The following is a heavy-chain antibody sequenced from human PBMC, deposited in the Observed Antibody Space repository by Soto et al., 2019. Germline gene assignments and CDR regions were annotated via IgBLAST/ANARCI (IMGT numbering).Heavy chain of an antibody. CDR1: GFTFTNAW. V-gene: IGHV3-15*01. J-gene: IGHJ4*02. D-gene: IGHD2-21*01. CDR2: IKTKTEGETT. CDR3: AADVPTAGGGEFDY. Sequence: PGGSLRLSCAASGFTFTNAWMNWVRQAPGKGLEWVGHIKTKTEGETTDYAAPVKGRFTISRDDSKNTQSLQMNGLRSEDTAVYYCAADVPTAGGGEFDYWGQGILVTVSS.